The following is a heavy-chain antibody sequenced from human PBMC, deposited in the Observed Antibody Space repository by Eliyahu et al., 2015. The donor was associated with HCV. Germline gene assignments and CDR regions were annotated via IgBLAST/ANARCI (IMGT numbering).Heavy chain of an antibody. CDR1: XFPFSSYA. J-gene: IGHJ4*02. CDR2: ISGSGGST. D-gene: IGHD2-21*02. V-gene: IGHV3-23*01. CDR3: AKGVVTARYYFDY. Sequence: EVQLLESGGGLVQPGGSLRLSXAASXFPFSSYAXSXVRQAPGKGLEWVSTISGSGGSTYYADSVKGRFTISRDNSKNTLFLQMNSLRAEDTAVYYCAKGVVTARYYFDYWGQGTLVTVSS.